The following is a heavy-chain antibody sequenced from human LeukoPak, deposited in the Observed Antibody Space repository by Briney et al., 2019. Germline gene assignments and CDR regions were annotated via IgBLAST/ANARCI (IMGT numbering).Heavy chain of an antibody. CDR3: ARDAKYSGSKSYYYYYGMDV. V-gene: IGHV1-18*01. J-gene: IGHJ6*02. D-gene: IGHD1-26*01. CDR1: GYTFTSYG. Sequence: GASVKVSCKASGYTFTSYGISWVRQAPGQGLEWMGWISAYNGNTNYAQKLQGRVTMTTDTSTSTAYMELRSLRSDDTAVYYCARDAKYSGSKSYYYYYGMDVWGQGTTVTVSS. CDR2: ISAYNGNT.